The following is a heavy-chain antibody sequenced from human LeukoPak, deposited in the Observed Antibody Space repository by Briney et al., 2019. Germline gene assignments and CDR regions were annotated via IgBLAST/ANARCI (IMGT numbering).Heavy chain of an antibody. D-gene: IGHD2-2*01. CDR1: GYTFTSYG. V-gene: IGHV1-18*01. CDR3: ARVWISGTSRIYAFDI. Sequence: ASVKVSCKASGYTFTSYGISWVRQAPGQGLEWMGWISAYNGNTNYAQKLQGRVTMTTDTSTSTAYMELRSLRSDDTAVYYCARVWISGTSRIYAFDIWGQGTMVTVSS. J-gene: IGHJ3*02. CDR2: ISAYNGNT.